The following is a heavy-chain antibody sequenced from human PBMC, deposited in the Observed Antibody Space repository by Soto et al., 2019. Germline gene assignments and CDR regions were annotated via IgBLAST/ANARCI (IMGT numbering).Heavy chain of an antibody. CDR1: GYTFTIYY. D-gene: IGHD6-19*01. V-gene: IGHV1-46*01. CDR3: ARDLHPYSSGWTGVYAFDI. J-gene: IGHJ3*02. Sequence: GASVKVSCKASGYTFTIYYMHWVRQAPGQGLEWMGIINPSGGSTSYAQKFQGRVTMTRDTSTSTVYMELSSLRSEDTAVYYCARDLHPYSSGWTGVYAFDIWGQGTMVTVSS. CDR2: INPSGGST.